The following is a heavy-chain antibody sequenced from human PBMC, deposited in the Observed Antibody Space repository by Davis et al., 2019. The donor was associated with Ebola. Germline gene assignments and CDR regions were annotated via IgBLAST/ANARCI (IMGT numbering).Heavy chain of an antibody. V-gene: IGHV3-30-3*01. CDR1: GFTFSSYA. Sequence: GESLKISCAASGFTFSSYAMHWVCPAPGKGLEWVAVISYDGSNKYYADSVKGRFTISRDNSKNTLYLQMNSLRAEDTAVYYCARDGHSSGWYYFDYWGQGTLVTVSS. CDR3: ARDGHSSGWYYFDY. D-gene: IGHD6-19*01. CDR2: ISYDGSNK. J-gene: IGHJ4*02.